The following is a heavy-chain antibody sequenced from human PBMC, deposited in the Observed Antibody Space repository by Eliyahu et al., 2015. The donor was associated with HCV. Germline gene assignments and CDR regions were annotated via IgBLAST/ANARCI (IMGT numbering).Heavy chain of an antibody. Sequence: QVQLVESGGGVVQPGRSLRLSCAASGFXLSSSGMHWVRQAPGKGLEWVALIAYDGYNKEYAESVRGRFTISRDNSKNTLNLQMNSLRAEDTAVYYCAKESTWPNGFDPWGQGTLVTVSS. CDR1: GFXLSSSG. J-gene: IGHJ5*02. D-gene: IGHD5-12*01. V-gene: IGHV3-30*18. CDR3: AKESTWPNGFDP. CDR2: IAYDGYNK.